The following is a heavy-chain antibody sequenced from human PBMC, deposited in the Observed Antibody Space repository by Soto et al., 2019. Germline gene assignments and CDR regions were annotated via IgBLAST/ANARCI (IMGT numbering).Heavy chain of an antibody. CDR3: ARRGNSSAGTGYYYGMDF. D-gene: IGHD6-13*01. Sequence: PGESLKISCKGSGYSFTSYWISWVRQMPGKGLEWMGRIDPSDSYTNYSPSFQGHVTISADKSISTAYLQWSSLKASDTAMYYCARRGNSSAGTGYYYGMDFWGQGTXVTVSS. CDR2: IDPSDSYT. CDR1: GYSFTSYW. V-gene: IGHV5-10-1*01. J-gene: IGHJ6*02.